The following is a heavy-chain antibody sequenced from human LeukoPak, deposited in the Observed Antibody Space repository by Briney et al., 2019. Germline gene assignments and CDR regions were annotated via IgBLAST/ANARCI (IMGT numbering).Heavy chain of an antibody. CDR2: FYSGGST. J-gene: IGHJ1*01. V-gene: IGHV3-66*01. D-gene: IGHD6-13*01. CDR1: GFTVSDNY. Sequence: GRSLRLSCAASGFTVSDNYMSWVREAPGQGLEWVSVFYSGGSTRYADSVKGRFTISRDNSKNTLYLQLNSLRAEVTPVYFCASSSGSSEYFHYWGQASLVSVSS. CDR3: ASSSGSSEYFHY.